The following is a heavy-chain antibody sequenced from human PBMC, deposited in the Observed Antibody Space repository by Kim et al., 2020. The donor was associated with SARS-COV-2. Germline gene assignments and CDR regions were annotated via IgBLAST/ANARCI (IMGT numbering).Heavy chain of an antibody. V-gene: IGHV3-48*03. J-gene: IGHJ4*02. CDR2: TI. D-gene: IGHD6-13*01. Sequence: TIYYADSVKGRFTLSRDNAKNSLYLKMNRLRAEDTAVYYCARGTAAADYWGQGTLVTVSS. CDR3: ARGTAAADY.